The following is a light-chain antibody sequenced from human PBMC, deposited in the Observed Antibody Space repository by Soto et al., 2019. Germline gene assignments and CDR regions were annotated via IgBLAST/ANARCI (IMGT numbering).Light chain of an antibody. V-gene: IGKV2-24*01. CDR3: MQATQRYT. CDR1: QSLVHSDGNSY. CDR2: MMS. J-gene: IGKJ2*01. Sequence: DFVMTQTPLSSLVTLGQPASISCRSSQSLVHSDGNSYLSWLHQRPGQPPRLLIYMMSNRFSGVPDRFSGSVAGTDFTLNISTVEPEDVVVFYCMQATQRYTFGDWTKLEI.